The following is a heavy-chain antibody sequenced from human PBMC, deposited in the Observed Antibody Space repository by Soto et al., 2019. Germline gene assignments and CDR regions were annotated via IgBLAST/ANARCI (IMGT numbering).Heavy chain of an antibody. J-gene: IGHJ6*02. Sequence: GESLKISCKGSGYSFTSYWIGWVRQMPGKGLEWMGITYPGDSDTRYSPSFQGQVTISADKSISTAYLQWSSLKASDTALYYCARLPFLYGDYGEDYYYYYGMDVWGQGTTVTVSS. CDR3: ARLPFLYGDYGEDYYYYYGMDV. CDR1: GYSFTSYW. V-gene: IGHV5-51*01. CDR2: TYPGDSDT. D-gene: IGHD4-17*01.